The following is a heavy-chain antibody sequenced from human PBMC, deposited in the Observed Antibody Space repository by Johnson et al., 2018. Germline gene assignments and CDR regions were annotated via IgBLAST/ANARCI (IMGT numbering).Heavy chain of an antibody. J-gene: IGHJ2*01. Sequence: QVQLVQSGGGVVQARRSLTLSCAASGFTFKNYGMHWVRQAPGKGLESVASIWYDGSNEVYTNSVKGRFTISRDNSESTFYLQMNSLRAEDTAVYYCAREILDTVLSGWYFDLWGRGTLVTVSS. V-gene: IGHV3-33*01. CDR3: AREILDTVLSGWYFDL. D-gene: IGHD5-18*01. CDR2: IWYDGSNE. CDR1: GFTFKNYG.